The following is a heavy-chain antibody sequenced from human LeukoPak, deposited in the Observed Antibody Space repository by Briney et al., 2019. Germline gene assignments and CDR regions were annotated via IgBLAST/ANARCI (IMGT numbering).Heavy chain of an antibody. CDR1: GFTFSSYA. Sequence: GGSLRLSCAASGFTFSSYAMHWVRQAPGKGLEWVAVISYDGSNKYYADSVKGRFTISRDNSKNTLYLQMNSLRAEDTAVYYCARDSPYGDSPSFDYWGQGTLVTVSS. J-gene: IGHJ4*02. D-gene: IGHD4-17*01. CDR3: ARDSPYGDSPSFDY. CDR2: ISYDGSNK. V-gene: IGHV3-30-3*01.